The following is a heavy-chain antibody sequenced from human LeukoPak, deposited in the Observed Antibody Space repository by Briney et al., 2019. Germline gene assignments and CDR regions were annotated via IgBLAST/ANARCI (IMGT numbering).Heavy chain of an antibody. CDR3: ARGAKLSDLDY. D-gene: IGHD1-1*01. Sequence: PSETLSLTCSVSGDSISSYYCSWIRQPPGRGLEWIGYFYYSGSTNYNPSLKSRVTISVDTSKNQFSLKLSSVTAADTAVYYCARGAKLSDLDYWGQGTLVTVSS. CDR2: FYYSGST. J-gene: IGHJ4*02. CDR1: GDSISSYY. V-gene: IGHV4-59*01.